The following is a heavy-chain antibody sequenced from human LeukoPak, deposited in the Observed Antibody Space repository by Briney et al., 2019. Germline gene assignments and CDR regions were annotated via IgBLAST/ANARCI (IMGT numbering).Heavy chain of an antibody. Sequence: SETLSLTCTVSGDFITSSPYYWGWIRQPPGKGLEWIGSRSDSGTTSYSLSLQSRVTISLDASKNQFSLRLDSVTAADTAVYYCARHTGPTVPRYWGQGTLVTVSS. CDR2: RSDSGTT. CDR3: ARHTGPTVPRY. D-gene: IGHD2-8*02. J-gene: IGHJ4*02. V-gene: IGHV4-39*01. CDR1: GDFITSSPYY.